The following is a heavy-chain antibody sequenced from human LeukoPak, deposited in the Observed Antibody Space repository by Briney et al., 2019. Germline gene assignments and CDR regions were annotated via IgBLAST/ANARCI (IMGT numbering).Heavy chain of an antibody. CDR3: ANTPTQQLHYFDY. V-gene: IGHV3-23*01. D-gene: IGHD6-13*01. CDR2: ISGSGGST. Sequence: PGGSLRLSCAASGFTFSSYAMSWVRQAPGKGLEWVSAISGSGGSTYYADSVKGRFTISRDNSKNTLYLQMNSLRAEDTAVYYCANTPTQQLHYFDYWGQGTLVTVSS. CDR1: GFTFSSYA. J-gene: IGHJ4*02.